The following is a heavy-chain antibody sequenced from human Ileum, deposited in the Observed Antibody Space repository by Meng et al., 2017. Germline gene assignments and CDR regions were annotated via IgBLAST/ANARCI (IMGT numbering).Heavy chain of an antibody. CDR1: GFTFSRHW. Sequence: GGSLRLSCAVSGFTFSRHWMHWARQVPGKGLVWVSRIKTDGSYRDYADSVKGRFTISRDNAKNTLFLQMNSLRAEDTAVYYCARDHYGTNSLDYWGQGTLVTVSS. V-gene: IGHV3-74*01. D-gene: IGHD2-8*01. CDR2: IKTDGSYR. J-gene: IGHJ4*02. CDR3: ARDHYGTNSLDY.